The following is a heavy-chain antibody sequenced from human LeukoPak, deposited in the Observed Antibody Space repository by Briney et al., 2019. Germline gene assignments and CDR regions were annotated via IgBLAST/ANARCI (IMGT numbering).Heavy chain of an antibody. CDR1: GFTFRSYW. V-gene: IGHV3-7*01. CDR3: ARGKDYDFWSGYQAGFDY. D-gene: IGHD3-3*01. CDR2: IKQDGSGK. J-gene: IGHJ4*02. Sequence: PGGSLRLSCAAFGFTFRSYWMCWVRQAPGKGLEWVANIKQDGSGKYYVDSVKGRFTISRDNAKNSLYLQMNSLRAEDTAVYYCARGKDYDFWSGYQAGFDYWGQGTPVTVSS.